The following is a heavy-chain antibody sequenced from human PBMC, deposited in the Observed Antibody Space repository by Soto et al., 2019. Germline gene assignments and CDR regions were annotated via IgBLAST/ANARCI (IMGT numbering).Heavy chain of an antibody. V-gene: IGHV3-23*01. D-gene: IGHD2-15*01. CDR2: ISGGGGSP. Sequence: PGGSLRLSSEASGFTFSNYVMNWVRQAPGKGLEWVSAISGGGGSPDYADSVKGRFTISRDNSKNTLYLQMNSLRAEDTAVYYCAREGAYCSGGSCFDYWGQGTLVTVSS. CDR1: GFTFSNYV. CDR3: AREGAYCSGGSCFDY. J-gene: IGHJ4*02.